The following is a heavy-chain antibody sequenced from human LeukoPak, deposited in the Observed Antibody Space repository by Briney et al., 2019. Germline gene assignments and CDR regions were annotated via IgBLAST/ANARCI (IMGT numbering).Heavy chain of an antibody. J-gene: IGHJ4*02. Sequence: PGGSLRLSCAASGFMFGDYAMHWVRQAPGKGLEWVSGISWNSGSIGYADSVKGRFTISRDNAKNSLYLQMNSLRAEDTALYYCAKDMEYSSSFYYFDYWGQGTLVTVSS. D-gene: IGHD6-13*01. V-gene: IGHV3-9*01. CDR1: GFMFGDYA. CDR2: ISWNSGSI. CDR3: AKDMEYSSSFYYFDY.